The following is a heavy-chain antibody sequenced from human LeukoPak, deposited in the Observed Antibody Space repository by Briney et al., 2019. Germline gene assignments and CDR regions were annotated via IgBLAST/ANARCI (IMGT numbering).Heavy chain of an antibody. CDR2: TYYRSKYYY. CDR1: GDSVSSNSAA. CDR3: ARGQWDYGDYFRFDF. Sequence: SQTLSLTCAISGDSVSSNSAAWNWIRQSPSRGLEWLGRTYYRSKYYYDYAVSVKSRITINPDTSKNQFSLQLNSVTPEDTAVSYCARGQWDYGDYFRFDFWGQGTLVTVSS. V-gene: IGHV6-1*01. J-gene: IGHJ4*02. D-gene: IGHD4-17*01.